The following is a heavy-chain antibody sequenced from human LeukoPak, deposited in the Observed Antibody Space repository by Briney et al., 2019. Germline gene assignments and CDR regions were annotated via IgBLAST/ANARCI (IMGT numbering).Heavy chain of an antibody. CDR1: GGSFSGYY. CDR2: INHSGST. CDR3: ARGYEMYNWFDP. J-gene: IGHJ5*02. D-gene: IGHD5-12*01. Sequence: SETLSLTCGVYGGSFSGYYWSWIRQPPGKGLEWIGEINHSGSTNYNPSLKSRVIISVDTSKSQFSLKLSSVTAADTAVYYCARGYEMYNWFDPWGQGTLVTVSS. V-gene: IGHV4-34*01.